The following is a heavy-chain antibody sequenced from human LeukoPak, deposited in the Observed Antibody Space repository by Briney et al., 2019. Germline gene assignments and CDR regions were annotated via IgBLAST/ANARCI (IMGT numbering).Heavy chain of an antibody. CDR1: GYTFTSYD. D-gene: IGHD2-2*01. Sequence: ASVKVSCKASGYTFTSYDINWVRQATGQGLEWMGWMNPNSGNTGYAQKFQGRVTMTRNTSISTAYMELSSLRSEDTAVYYCARGRYRRYCSSTSCPYYFDYWGQGTLVTVSS. V-gene: IGHV1-8*01. J-gene: IGHJ4*02. CDR2: MNPNSGNT. CDR3: ARGRYRRYCSSTSCPYYFDY.